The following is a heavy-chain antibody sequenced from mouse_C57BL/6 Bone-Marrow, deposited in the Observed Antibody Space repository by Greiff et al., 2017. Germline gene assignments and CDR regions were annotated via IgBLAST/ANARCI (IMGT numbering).Heavy chain of an antibody. J-gene: IGHJ2*01. CDR3: AREGNYGSSS. V-gene: IGHV1-50*01. Sequence: QVQLQQPGAELVKPGASVKLSCKASGYTFTSYWMQWVKQRPGQGLAWIGEIDPSDSYTNYNQKFKGKATLTVDTSSSTAYMQLSSLTSEDAAVYYCAREGNYGSSSWGQGTTLTVSS. CDR1: GYTFTSYW. CDR2: IDPSDSYT. D-gene: IGHD1-1*01.